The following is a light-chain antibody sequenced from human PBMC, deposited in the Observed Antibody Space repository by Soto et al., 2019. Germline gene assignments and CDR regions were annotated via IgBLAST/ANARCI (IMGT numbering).Light chain of an antibody. Sequence: QSVLTQPPSASGTPGQRVTISCSGSSPHIGSNTVNWYQQLPGTAPKLLIYSNNQRPSGVPDRFSGSKSGTSASLAISGLQSEDEADYYCAAWDDSLNGRYVFGTGTKLTVL. CDR1: SPHIGSNT. CDR2: SNN. CDR3: AAWDDSLNGRYV. V-gene: IGLV1-44*01. J-gene: IGLJ1*01.